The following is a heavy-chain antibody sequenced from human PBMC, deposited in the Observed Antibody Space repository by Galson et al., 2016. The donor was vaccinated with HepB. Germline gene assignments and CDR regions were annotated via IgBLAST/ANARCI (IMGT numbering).Heavy chain of an antibody. V-gene: IGHV3-21*01. CDR1: GFTFSTYT. CDR2: ISIGSSYI. Sequence: SLRLSCAASGFTFSTYTMNWVRQAPGKGLEWVSSISIGSSYIYCADSVKGRFTISRDNAKNSLYLQMNSLRGEDTAVYYCAKSRKSTGGASYNSWQRLGVLGLDAFDFWGQGTLVTVSS. D-gene: IGHD2-8*02. CDR3: AKSRKSTGGASYNSWQRLGVLGLDAFDF. J-gene: IGHJ4*02.